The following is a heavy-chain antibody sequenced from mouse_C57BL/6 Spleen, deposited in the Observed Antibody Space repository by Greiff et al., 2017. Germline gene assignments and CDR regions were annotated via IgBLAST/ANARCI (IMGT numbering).Heavy chain of an antibody. D-gene: IGHD4-1*02. CDR2: ISSGGSYT. CDR3: ARRPTGAAWDY. Sequence: EVMLVESGGDLVKPGGSLKLSCAASGFTFSSYGMSWVRQTPDKRLEWVATISSGGSYTYYPDSAKGRFTISRDNAKNTLYLQMSSLKSEDTAMYYCARRPTGAAWDYWGQGTSVTVSS. J-gene: IGHJ4*01. CDR1: GFTFSSYG. V-gene: IGHV5-6*02.